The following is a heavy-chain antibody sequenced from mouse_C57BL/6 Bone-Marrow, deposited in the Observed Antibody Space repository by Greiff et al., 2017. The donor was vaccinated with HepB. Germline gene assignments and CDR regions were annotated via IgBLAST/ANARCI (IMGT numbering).Heavy chain of an antibody. CDR3: ASSPWFAY. Sequence: VQLQQSGAKLVKPGASVKLSCTASGFNIKDYYMHWVKQRTEQGLEWIGRIDPEDGETKYAPKFPGKATITADTSSNTTYLQLSRLTSEDTAVYYCASSPWFAYWGQGTLVTVSA. CDR2: IDPEDGET. CDR1: GFNIKDYY. D-gene: IGHD6-1*01. J-gene: IGHJ3*01. V-gene: IGHV14-2*01.